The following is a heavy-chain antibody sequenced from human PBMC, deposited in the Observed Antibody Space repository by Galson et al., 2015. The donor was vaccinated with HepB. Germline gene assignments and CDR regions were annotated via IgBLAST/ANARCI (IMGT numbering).Heavy chain of an antibody. CDR1: GFTFSNAW. D-gene: IGHD6-13*01. CDR3: AGNSWVAGRFDP. J-gene: IGHJ5*02. Sequence: SLRLSCAASGFTFSNAWMSWVRQAPGKGLEWVGHIKSNAYGGTTDYPAPVKGRFTISRDDSKNTLYLQINSLETEDTAVYYCAGNSWVAGRFDPWGQGTLVTVSS. V-gene: IGHV3-15*01. CDR2: IKSNAYGGTT.